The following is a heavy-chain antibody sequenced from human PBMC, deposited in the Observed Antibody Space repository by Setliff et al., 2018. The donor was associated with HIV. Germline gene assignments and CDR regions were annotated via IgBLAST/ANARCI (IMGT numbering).Heavy chain of an antibody. D-gene: IGHD5-12*01. Sequence: PSETLSLTCAVYGGSFSGYHWSWIRQAPGKGLEWVSSISYGSTYIYQSDSVKGRFTISRDNAKNSLYLQMNSLRAEDTAVYYCARVRGYSGYAAIGYWGQGTLVTVSS. V-gene: IGHV3-21*01. CDR1: GGSFSGYH. CDR2: ISYGSTYI. J-gene: IGHJ4*02. CDR3: ARVRGYSGYAAIGY.